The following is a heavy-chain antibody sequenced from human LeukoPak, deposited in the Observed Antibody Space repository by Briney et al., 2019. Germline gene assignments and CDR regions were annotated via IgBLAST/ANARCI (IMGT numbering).Heavy chain of an antibody. V-gene: IGHV3-33*01. CDR1: GFTFSSYG. Sequence: QPGRSLRLSCAASGFTFSSYGMHWVRQAPGKGLEWVAVIWYGGSNKYYADSVKGRFTISRDNSKNTLYLQMNSLRAEDTAVYYCARGRDYYMDVWGKGTTVTVSS. CDR2: IWYGGSNK. J-gene: IGHJ6*03. D-gene: IGHD3-10*01. CDR3: ARGRDYYMDV.